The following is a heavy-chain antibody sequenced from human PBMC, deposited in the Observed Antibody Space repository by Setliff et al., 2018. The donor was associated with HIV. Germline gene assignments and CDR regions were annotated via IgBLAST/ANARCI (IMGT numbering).Heavy chain of an antibody. CDR2: INTNTGNP. CDR1: GYTFSNYG. CDR3: ARGCNGGNCYHGSGWFDP. V-gene: IGHV7-4-1*02. D-gene: IGHD2-15*01. Sequence: ASVKVSCKTSGYTFSNYGLNWVRQAPGQGLEWMGWINTNTGNPTYAQGFTGRFVFSLDTSVSTAYLQISSLKAEDTAMYYCARGCNGGNCYHGSGWFDPWGQGTLVTVSS. J-gene: IGHJ5*02.